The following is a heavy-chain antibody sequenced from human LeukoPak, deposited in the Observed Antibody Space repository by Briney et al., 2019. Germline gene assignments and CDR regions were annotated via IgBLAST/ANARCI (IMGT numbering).Heavy chain of an antibody. Sequence: PSETLSLTCAVYGGSFSGYYWSWIRQPPGKGLEWIGEINHSGSTNYNPSLKSQVTISVDTSKNQFSLKLSSVTAADTAVYYCARVGDFWSGYYLDPWGQGTLVTVPS. V-gene: IGHV4-34*01. J-gene: IGHJ5*02. D-gene: IGHD3-3*01. CDR3: ARVGDFWSGYYLDP. CDR2: INHSGST. CDR1: GGSFSGYY.